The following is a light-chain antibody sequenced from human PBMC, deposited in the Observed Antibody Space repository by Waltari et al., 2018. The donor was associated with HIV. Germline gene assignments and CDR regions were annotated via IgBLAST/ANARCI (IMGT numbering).Light chain of an antibody. CDR3: QVWDRDIAI. CDR1: QLGNKY. V-gene: IGLV3-1*01. CDR2: QDN. J-gene: IGLJ2*01. Sequence: SYDLLQPPSVSASPGQTVAITCSGNQLGNKYVSWHRQRPGQSPVLVIYQDNQRSSAIPDRFSASNSGISATLTITGTQPLDEGVYICQVWDRDIAIFGRGTTLTVL.